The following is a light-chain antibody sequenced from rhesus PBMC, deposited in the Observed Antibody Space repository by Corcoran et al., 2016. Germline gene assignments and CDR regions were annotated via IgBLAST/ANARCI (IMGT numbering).Light chain of an antibody. CDR1: SSAIGGYNN. CDR2: EVS. J-gene: IGLJ1*01. CDR3: NSYAGSNSFI. Sequence: QASLTQPRSVSGSPGQSVTISCTGTSSAIGGYNNVSWYQQHPGTAPKLMIYEVSKRPSGVSDRFSGSKSGTTASLTISGLQSEDEAVYYCNSYAGSNSFIFGAGTRLTV. V-gene: IGLV2-32*02.